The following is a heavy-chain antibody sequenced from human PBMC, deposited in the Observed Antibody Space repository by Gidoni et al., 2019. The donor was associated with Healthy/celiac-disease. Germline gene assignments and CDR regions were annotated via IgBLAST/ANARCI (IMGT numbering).Heavy chain of an antibody. CDR1: GGSFSGYY. V-gene: IGHV4-34*01. D-gene: IGHD1-20*01. J-gene: IGHJ4*02. CDR3: ARLNWNEFDY. CDR2: INHSGST. Sequence: QVQLQQWGAGLLKPSETLSLTCAVYGGSFSGYYWSWIRQPPGKGLEWIGEINHSGSTNYNPSLKSRVTISVDTSKNQFSLKLSSVTAADTAVYYCARLNWNEFDYWGQGTLVTVSS.